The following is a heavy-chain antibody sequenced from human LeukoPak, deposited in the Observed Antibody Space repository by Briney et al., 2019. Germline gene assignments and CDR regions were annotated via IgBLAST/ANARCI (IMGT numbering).Heavy chain of an antibody. Sequence: ASVKVSCKASGYTFTGYYMHWVRQAPGQGLEWMGWINPNSGGTNYARKFQGRVTMTRDTSISTAYMELSRLRSDDTAVYYCARGPAGDLSSDYWGQGTLVTVSS. CDR2: INPNSGGT. J-gene: IGHJ4*02. V-gene: IGHV1-2*02. CDR1: GYTFTGYY. D-gene: IGHD2-2*01. CDR3: ARGPAGDLSSDY.